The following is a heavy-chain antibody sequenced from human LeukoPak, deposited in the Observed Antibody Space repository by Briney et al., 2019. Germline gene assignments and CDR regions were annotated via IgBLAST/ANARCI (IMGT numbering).Heavy chain of an antibody. V-gene: IGHV4-39*01. D-gene: IGHD4-17*01. CDR2: IYNPVST. J-gene: IGHJ4*02. CDR3: ARQDGDYFDY. Sequence: PSETLSLTCSVSGGSIFGASSYWAWIRQPPGKGLEWIGSIYNPVSTVYNPSLKGRVTISVDTSKNQFSLKLSSVTAADTAVYYCARQDGDYFDYWGQGTLVTVSS. CDR1: GGSIFGASSY.